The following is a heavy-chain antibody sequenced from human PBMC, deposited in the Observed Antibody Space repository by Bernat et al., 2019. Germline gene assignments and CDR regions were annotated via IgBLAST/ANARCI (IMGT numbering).Heavy chain of an antibody. D-gene: IGHD4-17*01. CDR3: ARDGDYGDSPEAFDI. Sequence: EVQLVESGGGLVQPGGSLRLSCAASGFTVSSNYMSWVRQAPGKGLEWVSVIYSGGSTYYADSVKGRFTISRDNSKNTLYLQMNSLRAEDTAVYYCARDGDYGDSPEAFDIWGQGTMVTVSS. CDR2: IYSGGST. CDR1: GFTVSSNY. V-gene: IGHV3-66*01. J-gene: IGHJ3*02.